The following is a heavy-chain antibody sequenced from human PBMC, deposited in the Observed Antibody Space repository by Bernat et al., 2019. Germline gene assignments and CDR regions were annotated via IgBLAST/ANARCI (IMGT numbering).Heavy chain of an antibody. CDR3: ARGGLLWFGDPFDF. J-gene: IGHJ4*02. Sequence: QVQLQESGPGLVKPSETLALTCTVPGGSINSFYWSWIRQPPGKGLEWIAYVSNSGASKYNPSLRSRVTISIDTSNNQFSLKLNSVTAADTAVYYCARGGLLWFGDPFDFWGQGTLVTVSS. CDR1: GGSINSFY. CDR2: VSNSGAS. V-gene: IGHV4-59*01. D-gene: IGHD3-10*01.